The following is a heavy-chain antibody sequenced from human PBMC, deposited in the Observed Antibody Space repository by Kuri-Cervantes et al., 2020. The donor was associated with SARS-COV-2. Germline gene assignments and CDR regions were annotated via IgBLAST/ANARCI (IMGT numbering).Heavy chain of an antibody. CDR1: GFSFSSFG. CDR2: IRYDGSNK. D-gene: IGHD2-15*01. J-gene: IGHJ6*02. CDR3: AKDINCSGGSCNYYYGMDV. Sequence: GESLKISCAASGFSFSSFGIHWVRQAPGKGLEWVAYIRYDGSNKYYADSVKGRFTISRDNAKNSLYLQMNSLRAEDTALYYCAKDINCSGGSCNYYYGMDVWGQGTTVTVSS. V-gene: IGHV3-30*02.